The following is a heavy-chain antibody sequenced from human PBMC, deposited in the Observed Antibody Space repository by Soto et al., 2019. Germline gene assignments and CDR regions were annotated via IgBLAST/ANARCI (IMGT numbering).Heavy chain of an antibody. Sequence: GASLKISCKGSGYSFTSYWIGWVRQMPGKGLEWMGIIYPGDSDTRYSPSFQGQVTISADKSISTAYLQWSSLKASDTAMYYCARHPRPRLSFGEKWFVPWGQGTLVTVST. CDR3: ARHPRPRLSFGEKWFVP. D-gene: IGHD3-10*01. V-gene: IGHV5-51*01. CDR2: IYPGDSDT. J-gene: IGHJ5*02. CDR1: GYSFTSYW.